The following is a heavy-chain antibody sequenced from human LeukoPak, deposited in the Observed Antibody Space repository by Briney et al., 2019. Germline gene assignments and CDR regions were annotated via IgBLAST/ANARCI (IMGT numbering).Heavy chain of an antibody. Sequence: PGGSLRLSCAASGFTFSSYGMSWVRQAPGKGLEWVSVISGSGGSTYYADSVKGRFTISRDNSKNTLYLQMNSLRVEDTAVYYCAKATSVTTLFDYWGQGTLVTVSS. CDR2: ISGSGGST. CDR1: GFTFSSYG. D-gene: IGHD4-17*01. CDR3: AKATSVTTLFDY. J-gene: IGHJ4*02. V-gene: IGHV3-23*01.